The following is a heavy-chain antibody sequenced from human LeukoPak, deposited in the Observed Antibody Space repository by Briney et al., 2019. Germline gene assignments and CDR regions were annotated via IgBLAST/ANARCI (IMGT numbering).Heavy chain of an antibody. CDR1: GYTFTGYY. D-gene: IGHD2-2*02. CDR3: ARDRRYCSSTSCYNYYYYMDV. Sequence: GASVKVSCKASGYTFTGYYMHWVRQAPGQGLEWMGWINPNSGGTNYAQKFQGRVTMTRDTSISTAYMELSRLRSEDTAVYYCARDRRYCSSTSCYNYYYYMDVWGKGTTVTISS. CDR2: INPNSGGT. V-gene: IGHV1-2*02. J-gene: IGHJ6*03.